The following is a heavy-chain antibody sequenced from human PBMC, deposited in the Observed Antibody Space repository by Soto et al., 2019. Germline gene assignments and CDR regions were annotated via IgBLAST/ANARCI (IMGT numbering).Heavy chain of an antibody. CDR2: INPNSGGT. V-gene: IGHV1-2*02. CDR3: ARDRIFGVVIWFDP. Sequence: ASVKVSCKASGYTFTGYYMHWVRQAPGQGLEWMGWINPNSGGTNYAQKFQGRVTMTRDTSISTAYMELSRLRSDDTAVYYCARDRIFGVVIWFDPCGQGTLVTVSS. J-gene: IGHJ5*02. CDR1: GYTFTGYY. D-gene: IGHD3-3*02.